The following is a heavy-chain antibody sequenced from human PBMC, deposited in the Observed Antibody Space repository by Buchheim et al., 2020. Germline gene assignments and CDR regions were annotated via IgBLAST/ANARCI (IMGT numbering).Heavy chain of an antibody. CDR2: MSYDGNNN. CDR3: AGGQGGGSYGNYFDY. V-gene: IGHV3-30-3*01. CDR1: GFTFTSYA. Sequence: QVQLVESGGGVVQPGRSLRLSCAASGFTFTSYAMHWVRQAPGKGLEWVAGMSYDGNNNFLGDSVKGRFTISRDKLQNTLYLQMNSLKSEDTAVYYCAGGQGGGSYGNYFDYWGQGTL. D-gene: IGHD6-19*01. J-gene: IGHJ4*02.